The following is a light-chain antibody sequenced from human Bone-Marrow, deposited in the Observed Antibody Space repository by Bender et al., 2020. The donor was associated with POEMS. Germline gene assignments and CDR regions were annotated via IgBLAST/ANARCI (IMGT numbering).Light chain of an antibody. CDR2: VDSEGWH. CDR1: SGDTSFA. J-gene: IGLJ1*01. V-gene: IGLV4-69*01. Sequence: QLVLTQSPSACSSLGASVKVTYALSSGDTSFAIAWHQQHPEKGPRFLMKVDSEGWHLKGDGFPDRFSASGYGAARYLAIPGLPSEDEADYHCQTWGTGGVCGTGPKVT. CDR3: QTWGTGGV.